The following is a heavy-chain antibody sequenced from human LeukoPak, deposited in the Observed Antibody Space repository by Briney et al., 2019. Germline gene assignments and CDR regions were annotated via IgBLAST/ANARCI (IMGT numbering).Heavy chain of an antibody. CDR1: GFTFSSYS. Sequence: GGSLRLSCAASGFTFSSYSMNWVRQAPGKGLEWVSYISSSGSTIYYADSVKGRFTISRDNAKNSLYLQMNSLRAEDTAVYYCARLERDYFDYWGQGTLVTVSS. J-gene: IGHJ4*02. CDR3: ARLERDYFDY. V-gene: IGHV3-48*04. CDR2: ISSSGSTI. D-gene: IGHD3-3*01.